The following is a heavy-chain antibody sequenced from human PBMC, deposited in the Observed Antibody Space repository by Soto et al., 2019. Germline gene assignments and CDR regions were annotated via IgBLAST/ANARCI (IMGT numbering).Heavy chain of an antibody. CDR3: AGSGDNYNRLAY. D-gene: IGHD1-1*01. CDR2: SSNSGTFS. V-gene: IGHV3-11*06. J-gene: IGHJ4*02. Sequence: GGSLRLSCEGSGFTFSDYYISWIRQAPGKGLEWISYSSNSGTFSRYADSVKGRFSISRDNTKNLLYLQMNSLRAEDTAVYYCAGSGDNYNRLAYWGQGTPVTVSS. CDR1: GFTFSDYY.